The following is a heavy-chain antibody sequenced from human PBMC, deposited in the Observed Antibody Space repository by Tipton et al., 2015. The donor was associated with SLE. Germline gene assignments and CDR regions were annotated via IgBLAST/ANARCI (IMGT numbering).Heavy chain of an antibody. D-gene: IGHD6-13*01. CDR1: GGSISSGGYS. Sequence: TLSLTCTVSGGSISSGGYSWSWIRQPPGKGLEWIGYIYHSGSTNYNPSLKSRVTISVDTSKNQFSLKLSSVTAADTAVYYCARGRPGIAAAGTYDYWGQGTLVTVSS. J-gene: IGHJ4*02. CDR2: IYHSGST. CDR3: ARGRPGIAAAGTYDY. V-gene: IGHV4-30-2*01.